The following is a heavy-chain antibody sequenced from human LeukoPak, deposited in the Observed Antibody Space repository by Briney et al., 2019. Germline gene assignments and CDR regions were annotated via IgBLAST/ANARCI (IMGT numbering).Heavy chain of an antibody. Sequence: GSLRLSCAASGFTFSNAWMNWVRQAPGKGLEWIGEINHSGSTNYNPSLKSRVTISVDTSKNQFSLKLSSVTAADTAVYYCARVRGNFVAAAGTKYFDYWGQGTLVTVSS. D-gene: IGHD6-13*01. CDR1: GFTFSNAW. J-gene: IGHJ4*02. CDR3: ARVRGNFVAAAGTKYFDY. V-gene: IGHV4-34*01. CDR2: INHSGST.